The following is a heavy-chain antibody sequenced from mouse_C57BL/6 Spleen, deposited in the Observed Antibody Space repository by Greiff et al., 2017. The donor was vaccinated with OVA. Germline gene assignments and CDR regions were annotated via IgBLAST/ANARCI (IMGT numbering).Heavy chain of an antibody. CDR1: GYAFSSYW. CDR3: ARDSSGYVRYFDY. V-gene: IGHV1-80*01. J-gene: IGHJ2*01. Sequence: VQLQESGAELVKPGASVKISCKASGYAFSSYWMNWVKQRPGKGLEWIGQIYPGDGDTNYNGKFKGKATLTADKSSSTAYMQLSSLTSEDSAVYFCARDSSGYVRYFDYWGQGTTLTVSS. CDR2: IYPGDGDT. D-gene: IGHD3-2*02.